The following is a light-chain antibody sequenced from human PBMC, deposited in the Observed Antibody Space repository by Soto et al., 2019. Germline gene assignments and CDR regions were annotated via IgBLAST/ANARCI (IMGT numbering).Light chain of an antibody. Sequence: EFVLTQSPGTLSLSPGERAALSFRSSQSVSSYLAWYQQKPGQAPRLLIYDTSNRATGIPARFSGSGSGTDFTLTISSLEPEDFAIYYCQQRQYWPPITFGQGTRLEIK. CDR1: QSVSSY. CDR2: DTS. V-gene: IGKV3-11*01. CDR3: QQRQYWPPIT. J-gene: IGKJ5*01.